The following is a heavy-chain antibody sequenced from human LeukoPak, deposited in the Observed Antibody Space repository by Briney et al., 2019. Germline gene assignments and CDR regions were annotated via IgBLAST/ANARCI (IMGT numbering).Heavy chain of an antibody. CDR1: GFTFSDYY. CDR2: ISGSGSTR. D-gene: IGHD4-23*01. CDR3: ARDSVVEGNY. Sequence: GSLRLSCAASGFTFSDYYMSWICQAPGKGLEWVSYISGSGSTRYYADSVKGRFTISRDNAKNSLYLQMNSLRAEDTAVYFCARDSVVEGNYWGQGTLVTVSS. V-gene: IGHV3-11*04. J-gene: IGHJ4*02.